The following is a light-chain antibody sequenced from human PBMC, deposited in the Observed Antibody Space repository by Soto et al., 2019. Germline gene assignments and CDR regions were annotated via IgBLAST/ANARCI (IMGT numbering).Light chain of an antibody. V-gene: IGKV3-11*01. CDR2: AAS. Sequence: EIVLTQSPATLSLSPGERATLSCRASQSVSTDLAWYQHRPGQAPRLLIFAASTRVTGIPARFSGSGSGTDFTLTISSLEPEDSAVYYCQQRRNWYTFGQGSKLEIK. CDR3: QQRRNWYT. CDR1: QSVSTD. J-gene: IGKJ2*01.